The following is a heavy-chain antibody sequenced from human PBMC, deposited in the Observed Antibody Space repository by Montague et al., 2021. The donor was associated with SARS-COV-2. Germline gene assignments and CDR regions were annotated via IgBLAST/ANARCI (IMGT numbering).Heavy chain of an antibody. CDR1: GGSISSSSYY. V-gene: IGHV4-39*07. D-gene: IGHD2-21*01. CDR2: IYYSGST. Sequence: SETLSLTCTVSGGSISSSSYYWGWIRQPPGKGLEWIGSIYYSGSTYYSPPLKSRVTISVDTSKNQFSLKLSSVTAADTAVYYCAREVRGRIVVVIAIPYYYFDYWGQGTLVTVSS. CDR3: AREVRGRIVVVIAIPYYYFDY. J-gene: IGHJ4*02.